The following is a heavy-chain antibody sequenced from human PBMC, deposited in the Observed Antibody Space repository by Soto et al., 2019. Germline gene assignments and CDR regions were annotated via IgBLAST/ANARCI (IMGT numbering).Heavy chain of an antibody. J-gene: IGHJ6*02. Sequence: GASVKLSCKASGYTFTSNGISWVRQAPGQGLEWMGWISAYNGNTNYAQKLQGRVTMTTDTSTSTAYMELRSLRSDDTAVYYCARDGPTYYYDSSGYYYVGYYYGMDVWGQGTTVTVSS. V-gene: IGHV1-18*01. CDR1: GYTFTSNG. CDR3: ARDGPTYYYDSSGYYYVGYYYGMDV. CDR2: ISAYNGNT. D-gene: IGHD3-22*01.